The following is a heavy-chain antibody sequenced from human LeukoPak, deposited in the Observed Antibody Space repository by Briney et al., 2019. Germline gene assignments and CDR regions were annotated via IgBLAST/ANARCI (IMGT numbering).Heavy chain of an antibody. J-gene: IGHJ6*03. V-gene: IGHV3-53*01. CDR2: IYSGGST. D-gene: IGHD2-2*01. Sequence: GGSLRLSCAASGFSFMTSCMSWVRQAPGKGLEWVSIIYSGGSTYYADSVKGRFTILRDNSKNTLYLQMDRLTVDDTAVYYCAGAPRYSSSWYGYYFYYYMDVWGKGTTVTVSS. CDR1: GFSFMTSC. CDR3: AGAPRYSSSWYGYYFYYYMDV.